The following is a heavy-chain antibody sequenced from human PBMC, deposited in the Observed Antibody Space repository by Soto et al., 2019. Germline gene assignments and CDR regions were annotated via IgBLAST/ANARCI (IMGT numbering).Heavy chain of an antibody. CDR1: GFTFSNAW. J-gene: IGHJ6*02. CDR3: TTASYYDFWSGYYADYYYYGMGV. Sequence: EVQLVESGGGLVKPGGSLRLSCAASGFTFSNAWMNWVRQAPGKGLEWVGRIKSKTDGGTTDYAAPVKGRFTISRDDSKNTLYLQMNSLKTEDTAVYYCTTASYYDFWSGYYADYYYYGMGVWGQGTTVTVSS. CDR2: IKSKTDGGTT. V-gene: IGHV3-15*07. D-gene: IGHD3-3*01.